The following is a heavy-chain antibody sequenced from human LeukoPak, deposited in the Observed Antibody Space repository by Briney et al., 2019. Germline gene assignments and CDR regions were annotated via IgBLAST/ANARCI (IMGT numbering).Heavy chain of an antibody. CDR2: IYYSGST. D-gene: IGHD6-13*01. J-gene: IGHJ4*02. CDR1: GGSISSYY. V-gene: IGHV4-39*01. Sequence: TSETLSLTCTVSGGSISSYYWGWIRQPPGKGLEWIGSIYYSGSTYYNPSLKSRVTISVDTSKNQFSLKLSSVTAADTAVYYCARLEAAAGTPYFDYWGQGTLVTVSS. CDR3: ARLEAAAGTPYFDY.